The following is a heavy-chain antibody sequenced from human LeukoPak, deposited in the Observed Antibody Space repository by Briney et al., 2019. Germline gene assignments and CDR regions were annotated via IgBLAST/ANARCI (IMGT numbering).Heavy chain of an antibody. CDR3: ARDSRYYDFWSGYVDY. D-gene: IGHD3-3*01. V-gene: IGHV4-4*07. CDR1: GGSISFYY. J-gene: IGHJ4*02. CDR2: IYTGGNT. Sequence: PSETLSLTCTVSGGSISFYYWTWIRQSAGKGLEWIGRIYTGGNTNYNPFLKSRATLSIDTSKNQFSLMLTSVTAADTAVYYCARDSRYYDFWSGYVDYWGQGILVTVSS.